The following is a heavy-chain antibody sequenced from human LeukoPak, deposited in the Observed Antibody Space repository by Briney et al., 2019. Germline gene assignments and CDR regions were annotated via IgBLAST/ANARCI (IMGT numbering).Heavy chain of an antibody. Sequence: GGSLRLSCAASGFTFSNYAMHWVRQAPGKGLEFVSSISSNGDTTNYANSVKGRFTISRDNSKNTLYLQMGSLRTEDMAVYYCARGSRSYFDYSGYYSYWGQGTLLTVSS. D-gene: IGHD3-22*01. V-gene: IGHV3-64*01. CDR2: ISSNGDTT. CDR3: ARGSRSYFDYSGYYSY. CDR1: GFTFSNYA. J-gene: IGHJ4*02.